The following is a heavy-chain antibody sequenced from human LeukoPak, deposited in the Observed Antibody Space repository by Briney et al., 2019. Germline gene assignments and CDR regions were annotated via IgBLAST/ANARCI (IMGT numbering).Heavy chain of an antibody. J-gene: IGHJ4*02. V-gene: IGHV3-21*04. D-gene: IGHD6-19*01. Sequence: GGSLRLSCAASGLTFSSYSMNWVRQAPGKGLEWVSSISSSSSYIYYADSVKGRFTISRDNAKNSLYLQMNSLRAEDTALYYCAKDTGGSGWYYFDYWGQGTLVTVSS. CDR1: GLTFSSYS. CDR2: ISSSSSYI. CDR3: AKDTGGSGWYYFDY.